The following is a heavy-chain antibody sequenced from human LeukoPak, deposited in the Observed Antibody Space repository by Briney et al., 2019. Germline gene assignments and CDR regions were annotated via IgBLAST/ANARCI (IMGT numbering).Heavy chain of an antibody. Sequence: PSETLSLTCTVSGGSISSNSYYWGWIRQPPGKGLEWIGSIYYSGNTYYNPSLKSRVTISVDTSKNQFSLKLSSVTAADTAVYYCARGPPYYYDSSGYDLDYWGQGTLVTVSS. D-gene: IGHD3-22*01. CDR1: GGSISSNSYY. CDR3: ARGPPYYYDSSGYDLDY. J-gene: IGHJ4*02. CDR2: IYYSGNT. V-gene: IGHV4-39*07.